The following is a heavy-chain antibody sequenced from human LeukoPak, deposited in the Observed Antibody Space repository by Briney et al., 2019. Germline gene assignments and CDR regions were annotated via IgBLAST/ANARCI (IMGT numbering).Heavy chain of an antibody. CDR2: IYYSGST. D-gene: IGHD6-19*01. Sequence: SETLSLTCTVSGGSISSGGYYWSWIRQHPGKGLEWIGYIYYSGSTYYNPSLKSRVTISVDTSKNQFSLKLSSVTAADTAVYYCARDGQVAVVTWGMDVWGQGTTVTVSS. CDR3: ARDGQVAVVTWGMDV. J-gene: IGHJ6*02. V-gene: IGHV4-31*03. CDR1: GGSISSGGYY.